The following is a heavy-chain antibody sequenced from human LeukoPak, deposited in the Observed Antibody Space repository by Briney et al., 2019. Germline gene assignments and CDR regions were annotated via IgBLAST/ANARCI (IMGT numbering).Heavy chain of an antibody. J-gene: IGHJ5*02. V-gene: IGHV4-31*03. Sequence: SQTLSLTCTVSGGSISSGGYYWSWIRQHPGKGLEWIGYIYYSGSTYYNPSLKSRVTISVDTSKNQFSLKLSSVTAADTAVYYCARDYCSGGSCYDTSNWFDPWGQGTLVTVSS. CDR2: IYYSGST. D-gene: IGHD2-15*01. CDR1: GGSISSGGYY. CDR3: ARDYCSGGSCYDTSNWFDP.